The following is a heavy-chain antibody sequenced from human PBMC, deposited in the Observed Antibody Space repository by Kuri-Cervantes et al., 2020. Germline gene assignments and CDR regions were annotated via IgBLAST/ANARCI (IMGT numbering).Heavy chain of an antibody. CDR2: INHSGST. V-gene: IGHV4-34*01. CDR3: ARGSRGQLVRVFDY. CDR1: GGSFSGYY. J-gene: IGHJ4*02. Sequence: GSLRLSCAVYGGSFSGYYWSWTRQPPGKGLEWIGEINHSGSTNYNPSLKSRVTISVDTSKNQFSLKLSSVTAADTAIYLCARGSRGQLVRVFDYWGQGTLVTVSS. D-gene: IGHD6-6*01.